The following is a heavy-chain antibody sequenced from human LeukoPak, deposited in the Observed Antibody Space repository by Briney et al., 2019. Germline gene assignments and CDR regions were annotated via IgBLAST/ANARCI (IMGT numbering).Heavy chain of an antibody. D-gene: IGHD5-24*01. CDR2: INWNGGNT. CDR3: ARDRGWLQYIDY. V-gene: IGHV3-20*04. J-gene: IGHJ4*02. CDR1: GFTFGDYG. Sequence: GGSLRLSCAAPGFTFGDYGMSWVRQAPGKGLEWVSSINWNGGNTAYADSVKGRFTISRDTAKDSLYLQLNSLRAEDTALYYCARDRGWLQYIDYWGQGTLVTVSS.